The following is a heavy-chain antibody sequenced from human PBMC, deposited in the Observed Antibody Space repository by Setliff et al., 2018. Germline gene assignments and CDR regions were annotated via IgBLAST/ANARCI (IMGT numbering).Heavy chain of an antibody. D-gene: IGHD6-19*01. Sequence: VASVKVSCKASGGTFSSYAISWVRQAPGQGLEWMGGIGAYNGNTYNAHKFQGRVTMTSDTSTSTAYMELRSLRSDDTAVYYCARVTIAVAGYFDFWGQGTLVTVSS. J-gene: IGHJ4*02. CDR3: ARVTIAVAGYFDF. CDR2: IGAYNGNT. V-gene: IGHV1-18*01. CDR1: GGTFSSYA.